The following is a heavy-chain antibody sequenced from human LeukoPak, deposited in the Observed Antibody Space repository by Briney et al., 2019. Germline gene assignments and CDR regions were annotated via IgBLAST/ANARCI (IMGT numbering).Heavy chain of an antibody. V-gene: IGHV4-34*01. CDR1: GGSFSGYY. CDR3: ASLTSYCSGGICYEGRWFDP. J-gene: IGHJ5*02. D-gene: IGHD2-15*01. CDR2: INHSGST. Sequence: SETLSLTCAVYGGSFSGYYWSWIRQPPGKGLEWIGEINHSGSTNYNPSLKSRVTISVDTSKNQFSLKLTSVTAADTAVYYCASLTSYCSGGICYEGRWFDPWGQGTLVTVSS.